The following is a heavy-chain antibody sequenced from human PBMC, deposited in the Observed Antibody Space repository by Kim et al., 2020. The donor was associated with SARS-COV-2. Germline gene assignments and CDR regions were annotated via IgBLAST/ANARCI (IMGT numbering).Heavy chain of an antibody. D-gene: IGHD3-9*01. Sequence: QGRVTMTRDTSTSTVYMELSSLRSEDTAVYYCARTQVGNYDILTGYCFDYWGQGTLVTVSS. V-gene: IGHV1-46*01. CDR3: ARTQVGNYDILTGYCFDY. J-gene: IGHJ4*02.